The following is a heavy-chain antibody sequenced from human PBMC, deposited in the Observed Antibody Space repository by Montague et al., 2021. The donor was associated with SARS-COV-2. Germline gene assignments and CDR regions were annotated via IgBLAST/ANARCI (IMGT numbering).Heavy chain of an antibody. V-gene: IGHV6-1*01. CDR2: TYYRSKWYY. J-gene: IGHJ4*02. CDR3: AGDPRYSLSWSFDY. CDR1: EDSVSRNTAA. D-gene: IGHD6-13*01. Sequence: CAISEDSVSRNTAAWNWIRQSPSRGLEWLGRTYYRSKWYYDYAVSVKSRMTINPDTSKNQFSLQLSSVTPEDRAVYYCAGDPRYSLSWSFDYWGQGTLVTVSS.